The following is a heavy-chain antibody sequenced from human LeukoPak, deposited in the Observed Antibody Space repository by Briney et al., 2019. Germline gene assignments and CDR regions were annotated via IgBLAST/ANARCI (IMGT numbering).Heavy chain of an antibody. D-gene: IGHD3-22*01. J-gene: IGHJ4*02. Sequence: PGRSLRLSCAASGFTFDDYGMHWVRRAPGKGLEWVSGISWNSGTIGYADSVRGRFTISRDNAKNSLYLQMNGLRAEDTALYYCTRGYYFDSSGYYYDYWGQGTLVTVSS. CDR3: TRGYYFDSSGYYYDY. CDR2: ISWNSGTI. CDR1: GFTFDDYG. V-gene: IGHV3-9*01.